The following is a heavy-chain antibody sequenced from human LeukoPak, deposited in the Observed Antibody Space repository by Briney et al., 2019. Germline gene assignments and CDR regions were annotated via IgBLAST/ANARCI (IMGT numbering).Heavy chain of an antibody. D-gene: IGHD4/OR15-4a*01. CDR2: ITWNSGTL. V-gene: IGHV3-9*01. Sequence: SGGSLRLSCAASGFSFDDYAMYWVRQAPGKGREWVSGITWNSGTLGYADSVKGRFTISRDNAKNSLYLQMNSLRTEDTALYYCAKAMSGAVDHWGQGTLVTVSS. CDR3: AKAMSGAVDH. J-gene: IGHJ4*02. CDR1: GFSFDDYA.